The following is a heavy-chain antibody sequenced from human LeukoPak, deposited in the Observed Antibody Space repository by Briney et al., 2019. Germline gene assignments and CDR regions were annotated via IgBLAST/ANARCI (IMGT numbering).Heavy chain of an antibody. Sequence: SETLSLTCAVYGGSFSGYYWSWIRQPPGKGLEWIGEINHSGSTNYNPSLKSRVTISVDKSKNQFSLKLSSVTAADTAVYYCATEIQNIAGRVYWGQGTLVTVSS. D-gene: IGHD6-6*01. CDR1: GGSFSGYY. CDR2: INHSGST. J-gene: IGHJ4*02. V-gene: IGHV4-34*01. CDR3: ATEIQNIAGRVY.